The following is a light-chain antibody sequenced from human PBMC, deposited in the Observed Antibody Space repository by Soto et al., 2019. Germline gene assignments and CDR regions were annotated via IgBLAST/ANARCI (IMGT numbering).Light chain of an antibody. CDR2: AAS. J-gene: IGKJ2*01. V-gene: IGKV1-27*01. CDR3: QQYDSFPYT. CDR1: QDISNY. Sequence: DIQMTQSPSSLSASVGGRVTITCRASQDISNYLAWYQQRPGKVPKLLIYAASTLQSGVPSRFSGSGSGTEFTLTISRLQPDDFATYYCQQYDSFPYTFGQGSKLDIK.